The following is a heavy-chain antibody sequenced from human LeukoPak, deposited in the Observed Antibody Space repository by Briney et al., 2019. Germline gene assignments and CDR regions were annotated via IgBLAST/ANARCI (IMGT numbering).Heavy chain of an antibody. CDR2: IYHSGST. CDR1: GGSISDYF. CDR3: ARDSTVTYYYYGMDV. Sequence: SETLSLTCTVSGGSISDYFWSWIRQPPGKGLEWIGSIYHSGSTYYNLSLKSRVTISVDTSKNHFSLKLSSVTAADTAVYYCARDSTVTYYYYGMDVWGQGTTVTVSS. D-gene: IGHD4-17*01. J-gene: IGHJ6*02. V-gene: IGHV4-38-2*02.